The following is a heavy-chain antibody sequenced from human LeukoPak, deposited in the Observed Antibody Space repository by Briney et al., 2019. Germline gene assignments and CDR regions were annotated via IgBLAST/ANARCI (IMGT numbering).Heavy chain of an antibody. CDR3: ARKREYYGSGSHYHWFDP. V-gene: IGHV4-59*01. D-gene: IGHD3-10*01. CDR2: IYYSGST. Sequence: SETLSLTCTVSGGSISSYYWSWIRQPPGKGLEWIGYIYYSGSTNYNPSLKSRVTISVDTSKNQFSLKLSSVTAADTAVYYCARKREYYGSGSHYHWFDPWGQGTLVTVSS. CDR1: GGSISSYY. J-gene: IGHJ5*02.